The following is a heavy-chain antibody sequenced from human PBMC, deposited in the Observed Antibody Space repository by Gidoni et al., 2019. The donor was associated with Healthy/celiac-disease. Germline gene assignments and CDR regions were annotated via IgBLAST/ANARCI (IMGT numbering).Heavy chain of an antibody. Sequence: QVQLQQWGAGLLKPSATLSLTCAVYGGSFSGYYWSWIRQPPGKGLEWIGEINHSGSTNYNPSLKSRVTISVDTSKNQFSLKLSSVTAADTAVYYCAREVAAGSSGWFGYFQHWGQGTLVTVSS. J-gene: IGHJ1*01. V-gene: IGHV4-34*01. CDR2: INHSGST. D-gene: IGHD6-19*01. CDR1: GGSFSGYY. CDR3: AREVAAGSSGWFGYFQH.